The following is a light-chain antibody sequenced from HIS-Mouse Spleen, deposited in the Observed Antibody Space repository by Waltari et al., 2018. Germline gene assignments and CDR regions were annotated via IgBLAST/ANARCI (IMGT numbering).Light chain of an antibody. CDR3: QQYYSFPLT. V-gene: IGKV1D-8*02. CDR1: QGIISY. J-gene: IGKJ4*01. CDR2: AAS. Sequence: AIWMTQSPSLLSASTGDRVTISCRMSQGIISYLALYQQKPGKAPELLIYAASTLQSGVPSRFSGSGSGTDFTLTISCLQSEDFATYYCQQYYSFPLTFGGGTKVEIK.